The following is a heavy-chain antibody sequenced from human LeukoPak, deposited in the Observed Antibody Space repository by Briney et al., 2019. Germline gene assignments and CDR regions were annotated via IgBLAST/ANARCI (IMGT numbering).Heavy chain of an antibody. CDR2: ISDYNGNT. V-gene: IGHV1-18*01. D-gene: IGHD3-22*01. CDR3: ARDGPDRAAWFDP. Sequence: GASVKVSRKASGYTFSSYGISWVRQAPGQGLEWMGWISDYNGNTNYAQKVQGRVTMTTDPFTSTAYMELRSLRSDDPAVYYCARDGPDRAAWFDPWGQGTLVTVSS. CDR1: GYTFSSYG. J-gene: IGHJ5*02.